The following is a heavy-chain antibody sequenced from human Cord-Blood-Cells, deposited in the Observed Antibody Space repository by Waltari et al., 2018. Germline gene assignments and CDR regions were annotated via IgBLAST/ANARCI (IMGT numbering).Heavy chain of an antibody. Sequence: QVQLVQSGAEVKKPGSSVKVSCKASGGTFSSYAISWVRQAPGQGLEWMGRISPICGTANYAQKFQGRVTITADESTSTAYMELSSLRSEDTAVYYCARSDDILTGYYDAFDIWGQGTMVTVSS. CDR1: GGTFSSYA. CDR2: ISPICGTA. V-gene: IGHV1-69*18. D-gene: IGHD3-9*01. CDR3: ARSDDILTGYYDAFDI. J-gene: IGHJ3*02.